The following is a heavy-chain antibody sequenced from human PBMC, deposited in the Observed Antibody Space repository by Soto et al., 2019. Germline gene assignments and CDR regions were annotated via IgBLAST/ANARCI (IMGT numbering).Heavy chain of an antibody. CDR3: ARLPYYYGMDV. J-gene: IGHJ6*02. CDR1: GGSITSSYY. V-gene: IGHV4-59*08. CDR2: IYYSGST. Sequence: SETLSLTCTVSGGSITSSYYWGWIRQPPGKGLEWIGYIYYSGSTNYNPSLKSRVTISVDTSKNQFSLKLSSVTAADTAVYYCARLPYYYGMDVWGQGTTVTVSS.